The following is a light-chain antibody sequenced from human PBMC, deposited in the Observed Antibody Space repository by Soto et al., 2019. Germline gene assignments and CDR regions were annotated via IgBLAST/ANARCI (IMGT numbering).Light chain of an antibody. CDR2: DVI. CDR1: SSDVGRYNY. J-gene: IGLJ1*01. V-gene: IGLV2-14*03. CDR3: TSYTTSATYV. Sequence: QSVLTQPASVSGSPGQSITISCTGTSSDVGRYNYVSWYQQHPGKAPTLIIYDVINRPSGVSHRFSASKSGNTASLTISGLQAEDEADYYCTSYTTSATYVIGTGTKVPVL.